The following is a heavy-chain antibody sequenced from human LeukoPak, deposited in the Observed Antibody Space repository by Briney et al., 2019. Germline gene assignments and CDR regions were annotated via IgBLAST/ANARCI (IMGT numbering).Heavy chain of an antibody. CDR2: ISYDGSNK. Sequence: GGSLRLSCAASGFTFSSYATHWVRQAPGKGLEWVAVISYDGSNKYYADSVKGRFTISRDNSKNTLYLQMNSLRAEDTAVYYCARAIGTAINTYFDYWGQGTLVTVSS. J-gene: IGHJ4*02. CDR3: ARAIGTAINTYFDY. CDR1: GFTFSSYA. D-gene: IGHD5-18*01. V-gene: IGHV3-30*04.